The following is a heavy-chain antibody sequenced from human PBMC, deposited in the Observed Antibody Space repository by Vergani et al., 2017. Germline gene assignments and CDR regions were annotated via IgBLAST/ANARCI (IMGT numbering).Heavy chain of an antibody. Sequence: EVQLVESGGGLVQPGGSLRLSCAASGFTFSSYWMSWVRQAPGKGLEWVANIKQDGSEKYYVDSVKGRFTISRDNAKHALYLQMTSLRAEDTAVYYCARDVINDSXGYYYVWMAPRNHYGMDVWGQGTTVTVAS. V-gene: IGHV3-7*03. CDR2: IKQDGSEK. J-gene: IGHJ6*02. CDR1: GFTFSSYW. D-gene: IGHD3-22*01. CDR3: ARDVINDSXGYYYVWMAPRNHYGMDV.